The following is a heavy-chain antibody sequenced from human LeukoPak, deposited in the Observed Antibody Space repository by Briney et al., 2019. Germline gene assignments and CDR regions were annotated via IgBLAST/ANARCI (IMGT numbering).Heavy chain of an antibody. Sequence: GGSLRLSCAASGFTFSSYSMNWIRQAPGKGLEWVAFIRYDENTKYYANSVRGRFSISRDNSKNTLYVQMNSLRAEDTAIYYCAKEGGRGSGFDYWGQGTLVTVSS. CDR1: GFTFSSYS. D-gene: IGHD6-25*01. J-gene: IGHJ4*02. V-gene: IGHV3-30*02. CDR3: AKEGGRGSGFDY. CDR2: IRYDENTK.